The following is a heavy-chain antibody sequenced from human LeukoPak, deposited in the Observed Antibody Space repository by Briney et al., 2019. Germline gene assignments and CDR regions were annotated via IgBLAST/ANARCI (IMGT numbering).Heavy chain of an antibody. CDR1: GGSISSYY. J-gene: IGHJ4*02. D-gene: IGHD4-23*01. Sequence: SETLSLTCTVSGGSISSYYWSWIRQPPGKGLEWIGYIYYSGSTNYNPSLTNRVTISVDTSKNQFSLKLSSVTAADTAVYYCARGHGGNPEKYFDYWGQGTLVTVSS. CDR3: ARGHGGNPEKYFDY. CDR2: IYYSGST. V-gene: IGHV4-59*01.